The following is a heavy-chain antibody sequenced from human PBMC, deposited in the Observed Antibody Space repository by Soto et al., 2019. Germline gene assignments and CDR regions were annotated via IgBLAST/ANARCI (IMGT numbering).Heavy chain of an antibody. J-gene: IGHJ4*02. CDR2: IYYSGST. V-gene: IGHV4-59*01. CDR1: GGSISSYY. D-gene: IGHD6-19*01. CDR3: ARLEYSSGWYRFGY. Sequence: QVQLQESGPGLVKPSETLSLTCTVSGGSISSYYWSWIRQPPGKGLEWIGYIYYSGSTNYNPSLMSRFTKSVATSKTHFSLKLSSVTAADTAVYYCARLEYSSGWYRFGYWGQGTLVTGSS.